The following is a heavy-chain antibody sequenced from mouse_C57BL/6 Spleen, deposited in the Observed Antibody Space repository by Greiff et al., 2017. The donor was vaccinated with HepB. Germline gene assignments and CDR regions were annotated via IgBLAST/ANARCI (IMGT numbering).Heavy chain of an antibody. J-gene: IGHJ2*01. V-gene: IGHV1-52*01. Sequence: QVQLQQPGAELVRPGSSVKLSCKASGYTFTSYWMHWVKQRPIQGLEWIGNIDPSDSETHYNQKFKDKATLTVDKSSSTAYMQLSSLTSEDSAVYYGARFYGSSYAYYFDYWGQGTTLTVSS. D-gene: IGHD1-1*01. CDR1: GYTFTSYW. CDR3: ARFYGSSYAYYFDY. CDR2: IDPSDSET.